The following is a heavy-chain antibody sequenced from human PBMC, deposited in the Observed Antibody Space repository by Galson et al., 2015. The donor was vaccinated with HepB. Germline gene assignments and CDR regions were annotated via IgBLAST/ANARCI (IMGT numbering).Heavy chain of an antibody. CDR1: GYTLTELS. Sequence: SVKVSCKVSGYTLTELSMHWVRQAPGKGLEWMGGFDPEDGETIYAQKFQGRVTMTEDTSTDTAYMELSSLRSEDTAVYYCATPTTYRKKGSYYYYYGMDVWGQGTTVTVSS. D-gene: IGHD2/OR15-2a*01. CDR3: ATPTTYRKKGSYYYYYGMDV. J-gene: IGHJ6*02. V-gene: IGHV1-24*01. CDR2: FDPEDGET.